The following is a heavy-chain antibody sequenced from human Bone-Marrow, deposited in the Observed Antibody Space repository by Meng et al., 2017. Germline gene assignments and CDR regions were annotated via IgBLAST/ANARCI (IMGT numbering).Heavy chain of an antibody. V-gene: IGHV1-8*03. D-gene: IGHD3-9*01. J-gene: IGHJ6*02. CDR3: ARARFEDYYYYYYGMDF. Sequence: ASVKVSCKASGYTFNRYDFNWVRQATGQGLEWMGWMNPNSGNIRYAQKFQGRVTITRNTSISTAYMELSSLTSEDTATYYCARARFEDYYYYYYGMDFWGQGTTVTVSS. CDR1: GYTFNRYD. CDR2: MNPNSGNI.